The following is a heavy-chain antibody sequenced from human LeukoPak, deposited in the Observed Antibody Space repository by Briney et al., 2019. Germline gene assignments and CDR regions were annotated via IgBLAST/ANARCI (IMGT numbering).Heavy chain of an antibody. D-gene: IGHD1-14*01. V-gene: IGHV3-23*01. Sequence: GGSLRLSCAGSGFTFRNYAMSWVRQAPGKGLEWVSVISSSGGSTYYADSVKGRFTISRDNSKNTLYLQMDSLRAEDTALYYCAKGSGINHYHWIDPWGQGTLVTVSS. CDR3: AKGSGINHYHWIDP. J-gene: IGHJ5*02. CDR1: GFTFRNYA. CDR2: ISSSGGST.